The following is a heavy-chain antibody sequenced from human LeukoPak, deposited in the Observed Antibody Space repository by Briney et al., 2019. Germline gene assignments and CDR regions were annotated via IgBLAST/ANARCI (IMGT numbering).Heavy chain of an antibody. CDR2: ISGYNGNT. J-gene: IGHJ4*02. CDR1: GYTFTSDG. D-gene: IGHD6-13*01. Sequence: ASVKVSCKASGYTFTSDGISWVRQAPGQGLEWMGWISGYNGNTNYAQKFQGRVTMTTDTSTSTAYMELRSLRSDDTAVYYCARTPSTSETAAGSFDYWGQGTLVTVSS. CDR3: ARTPSTSETAAGSFDY. V-gene: IGHV1-18*01.